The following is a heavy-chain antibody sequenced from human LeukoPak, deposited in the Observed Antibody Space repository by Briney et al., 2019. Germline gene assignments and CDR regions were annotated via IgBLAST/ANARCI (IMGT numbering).Heavy chain of an antibody. Sequence: PGRSLRLSCAASGFTFSSYAMHWVRQAPGKGLEWVAVISYDGSNKYYADSVKGRFTISRDNSKNTLYLQMNSLRAEDTAVYYCAKDGDYGMDVWGQGTTVTVSS. CDR2: ISYDGSNK. J-gene: IGHJ6*02. CDR3: AKDGDYGMDV. CDR1: GFTFSSYA. D-gene: IGHD4-17*01. V-gene: IGHV3-30*04.